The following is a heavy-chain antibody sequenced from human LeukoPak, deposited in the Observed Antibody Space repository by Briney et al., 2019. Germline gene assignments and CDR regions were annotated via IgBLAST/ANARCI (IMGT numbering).Heavy chain of an antibody. D-gene: IGHD3-10*01. CDR3: ARVTDMVRGARPFDY. CDR1: GYTFTSYG. V-gene: IGHV1-18*01. J-gene: IGHJ4*02. Sequence: ASVKVSCKASGYTFTSYGISWVRQAPGQGLEWMGWISAYNGNTNYAQKLQGRVTMTTDTSTSTAYMELRSLRSDDTAVYYCARVTDMVRGARPFDYWGQGTLVTVSS. CDR2: ISAYNGNT.